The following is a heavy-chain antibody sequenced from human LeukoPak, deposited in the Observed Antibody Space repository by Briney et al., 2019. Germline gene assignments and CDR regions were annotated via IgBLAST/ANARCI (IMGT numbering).Heavy chain of an antibody. CDR2: IRFTGSYI. CDR1: GFTFSHYS. V-gene: IGHV3-21*01. Sequence: GGSLRLSCVASGFTFSHYSMNWVRQAPGKGLEWVSSIRFTGSYIYYADSVKGRFTISRDDAKNLLSLQMISLRDEDTAVYYCARVWQDYSGVDYWGQGTLVTVSS. D-gene: IGHD2-21*01. J-gene: IGHJ4*02. CDR3: ARVWQDYSGVDY.